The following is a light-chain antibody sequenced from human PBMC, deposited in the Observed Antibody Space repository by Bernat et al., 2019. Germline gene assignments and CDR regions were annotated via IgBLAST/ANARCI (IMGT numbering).Light chain of an antibody. CDR2: YDS. J-gene: IGLJ2*01. V-gene: IGLV3-21*04. Sequence: SYVLTQPPSVSVAPGETARITCGGDNIGSKSVQWYQQKAGQAPVVVIYYDSDRPSGIPERFSASNSGNTATLTISRAEVGDEADFYCQVWDSSDDRRGVFGGGTKLTVL. CDR1: NIGSKS. CDR3: QVWDSSDDRRGV.